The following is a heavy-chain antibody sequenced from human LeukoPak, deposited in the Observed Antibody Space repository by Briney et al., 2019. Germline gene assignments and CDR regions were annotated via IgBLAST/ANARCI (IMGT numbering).Heavy chain of an antibody. CDR3: AKEVGWLDTGAFDI. CDR2: ISGSGGST. Sequence: PGESLRLSCVASGFTFSSYWMSWVRQAPGKGLEWVSAISGSGGSTYYADSVKGRFTISRDNSKNTLYLQMNSLRAEDTAVYYCAKEVGWLDTGAFDIWGQGTMVTVSS. V-gene: IGHV3-23*01. D-gene: IGHD6-19*01. J-gene: IGHJ3*02. CDR1: GFTFSSYW.